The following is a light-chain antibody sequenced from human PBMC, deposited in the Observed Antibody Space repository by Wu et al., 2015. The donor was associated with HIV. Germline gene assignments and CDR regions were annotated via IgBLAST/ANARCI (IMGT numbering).Light chain of an antibody. CDR2: KAS. J-gene: IGKJ1*01. V-gene: IGKV1-5*03. CDR3: QQYSTYPWT. Sequence: DIQMTQSPSTPSTSVGDRVTITCRASQTINSWLAWYQQKPGKVPELLIYKASTLESGVPSRSSGSGSGTEFTLTITSLQPDDFATYYCQQYSTYPWTFGQGTKVEIK. CDR1: QTINSW.